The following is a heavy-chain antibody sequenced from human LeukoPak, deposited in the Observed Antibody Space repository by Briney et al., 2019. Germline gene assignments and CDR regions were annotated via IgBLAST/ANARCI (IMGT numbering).Heavy chain of an antibody. CDR1: GGSISSYY. V-gene: IGHV4-59*01. CDR3: ARERYSSSWYLLYYYYYMDV. D-gene: IGHD6-13*01. Sequence: PSETLSLTCTVSGGSISSYYWSWIRQPPGKGLEWIGYIYYSGSTNYNPSLKSRVTISVDTSKNQFSLKLSSVTAEDTAVYYCARERYSSSWYLLYYYYYMDVWGKGTTVTVSS. J-gene: IGHJ6*03. CDR2: IYYSGST.